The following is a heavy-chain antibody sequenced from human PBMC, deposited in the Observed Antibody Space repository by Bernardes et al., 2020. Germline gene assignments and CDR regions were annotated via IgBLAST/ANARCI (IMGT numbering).Heavy chain of an antibody. Sequence: GGSLRLSCAASGFTFSSYGMHWVRQAPGKGLEWVAFISNDGSNKYYADSVKGRLTISRDNSKNTLYLQMNSLRAEDTAVYYCAKVPLTWGSWYQNPDYWGQGTLVTVSS. CDR3: AKVPLTWGSWYQNPDY. CDR1: GFTFSSYG. D-gene: IGHD6-13*01. J-gene: IGHJ4*02. V-gene: IGHV3-30*18. CDR2: ISNDGSNK.